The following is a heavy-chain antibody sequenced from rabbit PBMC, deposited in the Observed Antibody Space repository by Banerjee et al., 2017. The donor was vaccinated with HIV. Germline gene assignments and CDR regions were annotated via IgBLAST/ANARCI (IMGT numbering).Heavy chain of an antibody. CDR1: GFDFSTYG. CDR2: IWTGDGDT. D-gene: IGHD4-1*01. CDR3: ARDAGWDFNL. J-gene: IGHJ4*01. V-gene: IGHV1S40*01. Sequence: QSLEESGGGLVQPGGSLKLSCKASGFDFSTYGVNWVRQAPGKGLEWIACIWTGDGDTYYANWAKGRFTISKTSSTTVTLQMTSLTAADTATYFCARDAGWDFNLWGPGTLVTVS.